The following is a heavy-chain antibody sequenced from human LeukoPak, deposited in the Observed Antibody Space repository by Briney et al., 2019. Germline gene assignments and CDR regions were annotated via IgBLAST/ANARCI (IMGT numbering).Heavy chain of an antibody. CDR3: ACHDWFDP. CDR2: INGDGSIT. D-gene: IGHD3-16*01. CDR1: GFTFTNYW. V-gene: IGHV3-74*01. Sequence: GGSLRLSCGASGFTFTNYWMHWVRQAPGKGLVWVSRINGDGSITNYADSVKGRFTISRDNSKNTLYLQMNDLRVEDTAVYYCACHDWFDPWGQGTLVTVSS. J-gene: IGHJ5*02.